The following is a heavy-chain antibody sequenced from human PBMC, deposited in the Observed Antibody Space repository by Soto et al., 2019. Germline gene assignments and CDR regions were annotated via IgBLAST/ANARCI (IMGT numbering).Heavy chain of an antibody. V-gene: IGHV4-39*02. D-gene: IGHD2-21*01. CDR2: IYYSGRT. CDR1: GESISSSSYY. J-gene: IGHJ4*02. Sequence: SETLSLTCIVSGESISSSSYYWGWIRQPPGKGLEWIGSIYYSGRTYYNPSFKSRVTISIDTPKNHFSLKGSSVTATDTAGYCWARQGTTVVSQAYFDHWGQGALVTVSS. CDR3: ARQGTTVVSQAYFDH.